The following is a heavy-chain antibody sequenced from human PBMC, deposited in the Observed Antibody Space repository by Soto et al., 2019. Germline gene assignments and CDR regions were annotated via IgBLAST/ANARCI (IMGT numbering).Heavy chain of an antibody. CDR2: IIPIFGTA. V-gene: IGHV1-69*01. D-gene: IGHD2-2*01. CDR3: AREPSSTNWYFDL. Sequence: QVQLVQSGAEVKKPGSSVNVSCKASGGTFSSYAISWVRQAPGQGLEWMGGIIPIFGTANYAQKFQGRVTITADESTSTDYMELSSLRSEDTAVYYCAREPSSTNWYFDLWGSGTLVTVSS. CDR1: GGTFSSYA. J-gene: IGHJ2*01.